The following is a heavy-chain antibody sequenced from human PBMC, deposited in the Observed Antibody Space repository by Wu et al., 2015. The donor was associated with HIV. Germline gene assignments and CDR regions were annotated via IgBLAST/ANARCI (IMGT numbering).Heavy chain of an antibody. CDR1: GYTFTSYY. V-gene: IGHV1-46*01. J-gene: IGHJ3*02. Sequence: QVQLVQSGAEVKKPGASVKVSCKASGYTFTSYYMHWVRQAPGQGLEWMGIINPSGGSTSYAQKFQGRVTMTRDTSTSTVYMELSSLRSEDTAVYYCARDRELAVAANEDAFDIVGPRDKWSRLF. CDR3: ARDRELAVAANEDAFDI. CDR2: INPSGGST. D-gene: IGHD6-19*01.